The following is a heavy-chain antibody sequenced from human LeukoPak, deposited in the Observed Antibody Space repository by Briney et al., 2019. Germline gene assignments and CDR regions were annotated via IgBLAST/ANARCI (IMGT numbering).Heavy chain of an antibody. CDR3: ARDVTGYYDSSGDY. CDR1: GFTFSNYG. D-gene: IGHD3-22*01. Sequence: PGGSLRLSCAASGFTFSNYGMNWVRQAPGKGLEWVSAISGSGHNTYYADSVKGRFTISRDNAKNALYLQMNSLRAEDTAVYYCARDVTGYYDSSGDYWGQGTLVTVSS. V-gene: IGHV3-23*01. CDR2: ISGSGHNT. J-gene: IGHJ4*02.